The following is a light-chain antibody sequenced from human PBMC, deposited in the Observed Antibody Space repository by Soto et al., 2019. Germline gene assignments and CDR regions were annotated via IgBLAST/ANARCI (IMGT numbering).Light chain of an antibody. CDR2: IAS. CDR3: KKYNTAPWT. Sequence: DIQMTQSPTSLSASVGDRVTITCRASKAISNYLAWYQQKPGKGPKLLIYIASTLQSGVPSRFSGSGSGTDFTLTISSLQPEDVATYYCKKYNTAPWTFGQGTRVEIK. CDR1: KAISNY. J-gene: IGKJ1*01. V-gene: IGKV1-27*01.